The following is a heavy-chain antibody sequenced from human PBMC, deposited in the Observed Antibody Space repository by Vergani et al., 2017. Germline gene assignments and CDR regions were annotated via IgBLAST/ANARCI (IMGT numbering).Heavy chain of an antibody. Sequence: EVQLVESGGGLVQPGGSLRLSCAASGFTFSSYWMSWVRQAPGKGLEWVANIKQDGSEKYYVDSVKGRFTISRDNAKNSLYLQMNSLRAEDTAVYYCARGRYLDGDYPPGYWGQGTLVTVSS. D-gene: IGHD4-17*01. CDR3: ARGRYLDGDYPPGY. J-gene: IGHJ4*02. V-gene: IGHV3-7*01. CDR2: IKQDGSEK. CDR1: GFTFSSYW.